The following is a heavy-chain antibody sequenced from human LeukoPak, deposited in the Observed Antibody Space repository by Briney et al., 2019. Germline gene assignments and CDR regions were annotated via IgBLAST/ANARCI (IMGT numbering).Heavy chain of an antibody. CDR3: ARDHLRGESTGGYHFDQ. V-gene: IGHV1-2*06. CDR2: INPNTGGT. J-gene: IGHJ4*02. CDR1: GYTFAGYY. Sequence: ASVKVSCKASGYTFAGYYIHWVRQAPGQGLEWVGRINPNTGGTNYAQKFRGRVTMTRVTSISTAYMELTRLRSDDTAVFYCARDHLRGESTGGYHFDQWGQGTLVTVSS. D-gene: IGHD3-16*02.